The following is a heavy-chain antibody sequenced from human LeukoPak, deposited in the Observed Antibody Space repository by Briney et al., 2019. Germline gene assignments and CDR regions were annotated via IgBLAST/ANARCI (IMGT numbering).Heavy chain of an antibody. V-gene: IGHV3-23*01. J-gene: IGHJ5*02. CDR1: GFTFSSYA. D-gene: IGHD2-2*01. CDR2: ISDSGGTT. Sequence: GGSLRLSCAASGFTFSSYAMSWVRHAPGEVLEWVSAISDSGGTTYYADSVKGRFTISRDNSKNTLYLQMNSLRGEDTAVYYCAKLTRGYCSSTACPNWFDPWGQGTLVTVSS. CDR3: AKLTRGYCSSTACPNWFDP.